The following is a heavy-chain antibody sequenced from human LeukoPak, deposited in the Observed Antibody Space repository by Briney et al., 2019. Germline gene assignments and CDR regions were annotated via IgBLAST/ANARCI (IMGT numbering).Heavy chain of an antibody. Sequence: PGGSLRLSCAASGFRFGGYGVTWVRRAPGKGLEWVSGINWNGADTAYKDTVKGRFTVSRDNAKNSLYLQMNSLRAEDTAFYYCARDSIGSRFFDYWGQGTLVTVSS. V-gene: IGHV3-20*04. CDR1: GFRFGGYG. D-gene: IGHD2/OR15-2a*01. J-gene: IGHJ4*02. CDR3: ARDSIGSRFFDY. CDR2: INWNGADT.